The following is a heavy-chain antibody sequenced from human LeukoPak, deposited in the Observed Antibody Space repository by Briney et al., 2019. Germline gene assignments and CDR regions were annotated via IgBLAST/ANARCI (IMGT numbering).Heavy chain of an antibody. CDR1: GGSISSYY. Sequence: SETLSLTCTVSGGSISSYYWSWIRQPPGKGLEWIGSFDNSGSTYYNPSLKSRVTISVDTSKDQFSLKLTSVTAADTAVYYCAREWLRFRGSTSLDYWGQGSQVTVSS. CDR3: AREWLRFRGSTSLDY. J-gene: IGHJ4*02. D-gene: IGHD5-12*01. V-gene: IGHV4-39*02. CDR2: FDNSGST.